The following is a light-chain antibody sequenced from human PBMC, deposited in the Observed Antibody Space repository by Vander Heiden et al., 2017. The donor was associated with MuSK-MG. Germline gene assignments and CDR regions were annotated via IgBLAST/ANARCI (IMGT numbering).Light chain of an antibody. CDR2: GNS. V-gene: IGLV1-40*01. Sequence: QSVLTQPPSVSGAPGQRGTISCTGSSSNIGAGYDVHWYQQLPGTAPKLLIYGNSNRPSGGPDRFSGSKSGTSASLAITGLQAEDEADYYCQSYDSSLSGPVFGGGTKLTVL. CDR1: SSNIGAGYD. CDR3: QSYDSSLSGPV. J-gene: IGLJ2*01.